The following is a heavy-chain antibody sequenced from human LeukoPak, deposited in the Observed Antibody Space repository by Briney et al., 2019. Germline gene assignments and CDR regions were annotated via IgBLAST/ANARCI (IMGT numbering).Heavy chain of an antibody. D-gene: IGHD2-21*02. CDR2: IYHSGST. J-gene: IGHJ2*01. CDR3: ARGAPRIVVVTAPTYWYFDL. Sequence: SETLSLTCAVSGGSISSGGYSGSWIRQPPGTGLEWIVYIYHSGSTYYNPSLKSRVTISVDRPKNQFSLKLSSVTAADTAVYYCARGAPRIVVVTAPTYWYFDLWGRGTLVAVSS. CDR1: GGSISSGGYS. V-gene: IGHV4-30-2*01.